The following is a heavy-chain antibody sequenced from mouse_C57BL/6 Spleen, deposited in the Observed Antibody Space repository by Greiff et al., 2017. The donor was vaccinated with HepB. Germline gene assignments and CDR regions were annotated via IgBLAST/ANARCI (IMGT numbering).Heavy chain of an antibody. J-gene: IGHJ4*01. CDR1: GFTFSSYV. CDR3: ARESGSSYYYAMDY. CDR2: ISDGGSYT. Sequence: EVKLVESGGGLVKPGGSLKLSCAASGFTFSSYVMSWVRQTPEKRLEWVATISDGGSYTYYPDNVKGRFTISRDNAKNNLYLQMSHLKSEDTAMYYCARESGSSYYYAMDYWGQGTSVTVSS. V-gene: IGHV5-4*01. D-gene: IGHD1-1*01.